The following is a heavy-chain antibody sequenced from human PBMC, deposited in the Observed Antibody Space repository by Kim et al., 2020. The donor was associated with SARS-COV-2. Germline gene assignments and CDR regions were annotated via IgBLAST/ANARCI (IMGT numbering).Heavy chain of an antibody. CDR1: GFSLSTSGMC. CDR2: IDWDDDK. V-gene: IGHV2-70*01. Sequence: SGPTLVKPTQTLTLTCTFSGFSLSTSGMCVSWIRQPPGKALEWLALIDWDDDKYYSTSLKTRLTISKDTSKNQVVLTMTNMDPVDTATYYCARATQYYDILTGYSPLNHGMDVWGQGTTVTVSS. J-gene: IGHJ6*02. D-gene: IGHD3-9*01. CDR3: ARATQYYDILTGYSPLNHGMDV.